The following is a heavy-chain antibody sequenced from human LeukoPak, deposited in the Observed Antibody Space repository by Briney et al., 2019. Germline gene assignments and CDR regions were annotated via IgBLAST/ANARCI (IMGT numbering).Heavy chain of an antibody. CDR3: AKDVIRDYGMDV. CDR2: ISYDGSNK. J-gene: IGHJ6*02. V-gene: IGHV3-30*18. Sequence: RSLRLSCAASGFTFSSYGMHWVRQAPGKGLEWVAVISYDGSNKYYADSVKGRFTISRDNSKNTLYLQMNSLRAEDTAVYYCAKDVIRDYGMDVWGQGTTVTVSS. CDR1: GFTFSSYG. D-gene: IGHD3-16*02.